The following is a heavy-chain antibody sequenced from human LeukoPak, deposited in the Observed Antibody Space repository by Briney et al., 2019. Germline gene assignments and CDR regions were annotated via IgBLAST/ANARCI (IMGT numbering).Heavy chain of an antibody. CDR2: ISYDGSNK. J-gene: IGHJ4*02. Sequence: GGSLRLSCAASGFTFSSYAMHWVRQAPGKGLEWVAVISYDGSNKYYADSVKGRFTISRDNSKNTLYLQMNSLRAEDTAVYYCARGLRSPSALDYWGQGTLVTVPS. D-gene: IGHD3-16*01. CDR3: ARGLRSPSALDY. V-gene: IGHV3-30-3*01. CDR1: GFTFSSYA.